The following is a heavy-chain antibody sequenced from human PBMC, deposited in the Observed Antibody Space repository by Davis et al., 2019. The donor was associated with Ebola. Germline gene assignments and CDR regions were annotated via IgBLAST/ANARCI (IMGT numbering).Heavy chain of an antibody. V-gene: IGHV5-51*01. CDR3: ARAAGPRDNYGMDV. D-gene: IGHD6-13*01. CDR2: IYPGDSET. J-gene: IGHJ6*04. CDR1: GYTFTTYW. Sequence: GESLKISCAASGYTFTTYWIAWVRQMPGKGLEWMGIIYPGDSETRYSPSFQGQVTISADKSISTAYLQWSSLKASDTAMYYCARAAGPRDNYGMDVWGKGTTVTVSS.